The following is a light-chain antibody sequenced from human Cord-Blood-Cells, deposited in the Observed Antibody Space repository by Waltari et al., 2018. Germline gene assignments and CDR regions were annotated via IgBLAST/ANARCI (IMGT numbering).Light chain of an antibody. CDR2: EGS. CDR1: SSDVGMYNL. CDR3: CSYAGSSTLV. J-gene: IGLJ3*02. Sequence: QSALTQPASVSGSPGQSITISCTGTSSDVGMYNLVSWYQQHPGKAPKRMIYEGSKRPSGVSNRCSGSTSGNTASLTISGLQAEDEADYYCCSYAGSSTLVFGGGTKLTVL. V-gene: IGLV2-23*01.